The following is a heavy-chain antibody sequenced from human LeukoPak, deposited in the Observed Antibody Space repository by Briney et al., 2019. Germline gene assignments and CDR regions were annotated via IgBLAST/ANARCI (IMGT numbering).Heavy chain of an antibody. J-gene: IGHJ3*02. Sequence: GESLKISCKGSGYSFTSYWIGWVRQMPGKGLEWMGIIYPGDSDTRYSPSFQGQVTIPADKSISTAYLQWSSLKASDTAMYYCASNYGSGSPLRAFDIWGQGTMVTVSS. V-gene: IGHV5-51*01. D-gene: IGHD3-10*01. CDR3: ASNYGSGSPLRAFDI. CDR1: GYSFTSYW. CDR2: IYPGDSDT.